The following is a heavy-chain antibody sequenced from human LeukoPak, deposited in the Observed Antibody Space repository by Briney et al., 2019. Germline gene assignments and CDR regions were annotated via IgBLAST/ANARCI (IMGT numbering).Heavy chain of an antibody. Sequence: PSETLSLTCTVSGGSISSSSYYWGWIRQPPGKGLEWIGSIYYSGSTYYNPSLKSRVTISVDTSKNQFSLKLSSVTAADTAVYYCARGRYSGNTPDYWGQGTLVTVSS. D-gene: IGHD1-26*01. CDR3: ARGRYSGNTPDY. CDR2: IYYSGST. J-gene: IGHJ4*02. CDR1: GGSISSSSYY. V-gene: IGHV4-39*01.